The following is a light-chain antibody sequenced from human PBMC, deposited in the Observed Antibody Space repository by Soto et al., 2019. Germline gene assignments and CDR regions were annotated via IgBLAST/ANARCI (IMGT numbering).Light chain of an antibody. CDR3: HQRQSWPRT. J-gene: IGKJ1*01. V-gene: IGKV3-11*01. CDR1: QYINTR. CDR2: PTS. Sequence: EIVLTQSPATLSSFPGARVTLSLRASQYINTRLAWYQHRPVQSPRLVIYPTSLRAAVIRARFSASGSGKDFTLTISDVQPEDFALYYWHQRQSWPRTFGKGTKVDIK.